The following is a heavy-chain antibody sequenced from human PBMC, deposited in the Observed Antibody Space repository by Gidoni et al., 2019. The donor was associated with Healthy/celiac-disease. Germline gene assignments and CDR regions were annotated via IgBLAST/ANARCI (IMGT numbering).Heavy chain of an antibody. CDR1: GFTVSSNY. CDR2: IYSGGST. Sequence: EVQLVESGGGLIQPGGSLRLSCAASGFTVSSNYMSWVRQAPGKGLEWVSVIYSGGSTYYADSVKGRFTISRDNSKNTLYLQMNSLRAEDTAVYYCARVSGYVLSKAFDIWGQGTMVTVSS. V-gene: IGHV3-53*01. J-gene: IGHJ3*02. D-gene: IGHD5-12*01. CDR3: ARVSGYVLSKAFDI.